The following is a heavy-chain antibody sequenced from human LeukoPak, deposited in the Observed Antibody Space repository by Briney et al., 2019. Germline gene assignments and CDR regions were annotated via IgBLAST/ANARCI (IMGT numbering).Heavy chain of an antibody. Sequence: PSETLSLTCTVSGGSLTSSPYFWGWIRQPPGKGLEWIGNIHFSGSTYSNPSLKTRVSISVDTSKSQFSLRVSSVTAADSAVYYCARLHRGPYYYDTSGYYPEPVVFDYWGQGALVTVAS. D-gene: IGHD3-22*01. J-gene: IGHJ4*02. V-gene: IGHV4-39*01. CDR3: ARLHRGPYYYDTSGYYPEPVVFDY. CDR1: GGSLTSSPYF. CDR2: IHFSGST.